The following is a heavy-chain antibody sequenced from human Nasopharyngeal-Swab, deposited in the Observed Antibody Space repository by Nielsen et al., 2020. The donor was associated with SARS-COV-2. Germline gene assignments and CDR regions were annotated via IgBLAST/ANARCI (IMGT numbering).Heavy chain of an antibody. V-gene: IGHV1-24*01. J-gene: IGHJ5*02. CDR1: GYTLTELS. Sequence: ASVKVSCKVSGYTLTELSMHWVRQAPGNGLEWMGGFDPEDGETIYAQKFQGRVTMTEDTSTDTAYMELSSLRSEDTAVYYCATGPGAVATFGWFDPWGQGTLVTVSS. CDR2: FDPEDGET. CDR3: ATGPGAVATFGWFDP. D-gene: IGHD5-12*01.